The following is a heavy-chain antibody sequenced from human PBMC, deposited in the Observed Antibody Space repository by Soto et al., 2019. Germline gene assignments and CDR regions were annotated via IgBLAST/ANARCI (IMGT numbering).Heavy chain of an antibody. CDR3: ARVGGRSSLGSDS. J-gene: IGHJ4*02. CDR1: GFTFSTYW. CDR2: INSDGSST. Sequence: EVQLLESGGGIVQPGGSLRLSCAASGFTFSTYWMHWVRQAPGKGLVWVSRINSDGSSTSYADSVKGRFTISRDNAKNTLYLQMNSLRAEDTAVYYCARVGGRSSLGSDSWGQGTLVTVSS. V-gene: IGHV3-74*01.